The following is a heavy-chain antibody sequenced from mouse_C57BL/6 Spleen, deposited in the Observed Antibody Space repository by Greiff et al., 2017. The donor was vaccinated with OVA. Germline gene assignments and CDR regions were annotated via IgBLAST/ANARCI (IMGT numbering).Heavy chain of an antibody. CDR2: ISSGGDYI. V-gene: IGHV5-9-1*02. D-gene: IGHD4-1*01. CDR1: GFPFSSYA. Sequence: VQLKESGEGLVKPGGSLKLSCAASGFPFSSYAMSWVSQTPEKRLEWVAYISSGGDYIYYEDNVKGRFTISKDNARNTLYLQMSSLKSEDTAMYDCTIAWDSYFDYWGQGTTLTVSS. J-gene: IGHJ2*01. CDR3: TIAWDSYFDY.